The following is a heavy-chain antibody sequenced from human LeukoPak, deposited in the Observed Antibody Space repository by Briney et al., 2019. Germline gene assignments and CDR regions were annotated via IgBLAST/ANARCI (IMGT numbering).Heavy chain of an antibody. J-gene: IGHJ6*02. Sequence: PSETLSLTCAVYGGSFSGYYWSWIRQPPGKGLEWIGEINHSGSTNYNPSLKSRVTISVDTSKNQFSLKLSSVTAADTAVYYCARARGAAAGYGMDVWGQGTTVTVSS. D-gene: IGHD6-13*01. CDR2: INHSGST. V-gene: IGHV4-34*01. CDR3: ARARGAAAGYGMDV. CDR1: GGSFSGYY.